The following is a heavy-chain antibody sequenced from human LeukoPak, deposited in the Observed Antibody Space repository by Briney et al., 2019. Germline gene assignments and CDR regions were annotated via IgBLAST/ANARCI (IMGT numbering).Heavy chain of an antibody. CDR1: GGTFSSYA. CDR3: ARGVAVAVTFDY. D-gene: IGHD6-19*01. Sequence: SVKVSCKASGGTFSSYAISWVRQAPGQGLEWMGRIIPIFGPANYAQKFQGRVTITTDESTSTAYMELSSLRSEDTAVYYCARGVAVAVTFDYWGQGTLVTVSS. V-gene: IGHV1-69*05. CDR2: IIPIFGPA. J-gene: IGHJ4*02.